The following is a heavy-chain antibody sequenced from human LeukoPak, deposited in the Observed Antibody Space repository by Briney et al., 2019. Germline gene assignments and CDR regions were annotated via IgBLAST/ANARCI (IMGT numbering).Heavy chain of an antibody. CDR1: GFTFSSYG. J-gene: IGHJ4*02. D-gene: IGHD2-21*01. CDR2: ISYDGSNK. Sequence: GGSLRLSCAASGFTFSSYGMHWVRQAPGKGLEWVAVISYDGSNKYYADSVKGRFTISRDNSKNTLYLQMNSLRAEDTAVYYCARAYCGGDCYPYYFDYWGQGTLVTVSS. V-gene: IGHV3-30*03. CDR3: ARAYCGGDCYPYYFDY.